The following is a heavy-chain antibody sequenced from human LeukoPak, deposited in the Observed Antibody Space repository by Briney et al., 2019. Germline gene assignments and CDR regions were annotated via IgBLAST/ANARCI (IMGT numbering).Heavy chain of an antibody. CDR2: INHNGNVN. CDR3: ARGGGLDV. D-gene: IGHD3-16*01. V-gene: IGHV3-7*03. Sequence: PGGSLILSCAASVFDFSSYWMDWARQAPWKGLEWVASINHNGNVNYYVDSVKGRFTISRDNAKNSLYLQMSNLRAEDTAVYFCARGGGLDVWGQGATVAVSS. CDR1: VFDFSSYW. J-gene: IGHJ6*02.